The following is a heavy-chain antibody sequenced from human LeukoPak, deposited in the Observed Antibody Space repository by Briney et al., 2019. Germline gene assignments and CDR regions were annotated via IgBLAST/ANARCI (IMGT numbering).Heavy chain of an antibody. CDR2: IYHSGST. D-gene: IGHD3-3*01. CDR1: GYSISSGYY. J-gene: IGHJ3*02. CDR3: ARQSLTITIFGVGEPDAFDI. Sequence: SETLSLTCTVSGYSISSGYYWGWIRQPPGKGLEWIGSIYHSGSTYYNPSLKSRVTISVDTSKNQFSLKLSSVTAADTAVYYCARQSLTITIFGVGEPDAFDIWGQGTMVTVSS. V-gene: IGHV4-38-2*02.